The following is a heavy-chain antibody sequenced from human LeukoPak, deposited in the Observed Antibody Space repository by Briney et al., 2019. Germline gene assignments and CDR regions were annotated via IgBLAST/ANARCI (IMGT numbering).Heavy chain of an antibody. J-gene: IGHJ4*02. Sequence: ASVKVSCMASGYTFVTYGINWVRPAPGQGAEWVGRISTYNGNTKYALTFQDRVTLTRDTSTTTAYMELKSRTSDDKAVYYCARASFDHWGQGTLVIVSS. V-gene: IGHV1-18*01. CDR3: ARASFDH. CDR1: GYTFVTYG. CDR2: ISTYNGNT.